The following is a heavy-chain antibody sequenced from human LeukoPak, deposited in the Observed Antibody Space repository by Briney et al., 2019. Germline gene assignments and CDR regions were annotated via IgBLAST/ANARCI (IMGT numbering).Heavy chain of an antibody. CDR2: ISGSGGST. J-gene: IGHJ4*02. D-gene: IGHD6-13*01. Sequence: GGSLRLSCAASGFTFSSYAMSWVRQAPGKGLEWVSAISGSGGSTYYADSVRGRFTISRDNSKNTLYLQMNSLRAEDTAVYCCVKRKGSSWDPIDYWGQGTLATVSS. V-gene: IGHV3-23*01. CDR1: GFTFSSYA. CDR3: VKRKGSSWDPIDY.